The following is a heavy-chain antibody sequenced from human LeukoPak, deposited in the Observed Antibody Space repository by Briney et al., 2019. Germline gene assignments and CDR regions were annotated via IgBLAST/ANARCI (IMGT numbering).Heavy chain of an antibody. J-gene: IGHJ4*02. CDR2: IYTSGST. V-gene: IGHV4-4*07. CDR3: ASSRGSGSYYPHFDY. Sequence: PSETLSLTCTVSGGSISGYYWSWIRQPAGKGLEWIGRIYTSGSTNYNPSLKSRVTMSVDTSKNQFSLNLSSVTAADTAVYYCASSRGSGSYYPHFDYWGQGTLVTVSS. D-gene: IGHD3-10*01. CDR1: GGSISGYY.